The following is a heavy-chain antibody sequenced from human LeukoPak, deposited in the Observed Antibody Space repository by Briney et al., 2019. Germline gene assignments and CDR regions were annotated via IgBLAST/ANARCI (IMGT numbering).Heavy chain of an antibody. J-gene: IGHJ4*02. V-gene: IGHV3-7*01. D-gene: IGHD5-18*01. CDR2: MRKDGSEK. Sequence: GGSLRLSCAASGFTFSKYGMSWVRQARGKGLEWVDNMRKDGSEKYYVDSVKGRFTISRDNAKTSLYLQMNSLRAEDTAVYYCARDLSGVTGYTYGRGIDYWGQGTLVTVSS. CDR1: GFTFSKYG. CDR3: ARDLSGVTGYTYGRGIDY.